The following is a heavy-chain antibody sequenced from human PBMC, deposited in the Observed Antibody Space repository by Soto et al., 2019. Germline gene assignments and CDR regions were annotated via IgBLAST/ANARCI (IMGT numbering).Heavy chain of an antibody. D-gene: IGHD6-6*01. J-gene: IGHJ4*02. CDR2: ISSTTNYI. V-gene: IGHV3-21*01. Sequence: GGSLRLSCAASGFTFTRYSMNWVRQAPGKGLEWVSSISSTTNYIYYADSVKGRFTISRDNSKNTLSLQMTALRVEDSSVYYCTKSSGGSSSVGMDYWGPGTLVTVSS. CDR3: TKSSGGSSSVGMDY. CDR1: GFTFTRYS.